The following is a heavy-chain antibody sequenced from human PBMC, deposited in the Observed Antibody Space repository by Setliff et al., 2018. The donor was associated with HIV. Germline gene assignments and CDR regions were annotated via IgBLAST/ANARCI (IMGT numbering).Heavy chain of an antibody. CDR3: AEGYQFSDY. D-gene: IGHD2-2*01. V-gene: IGHV3-23*01. J-gene: IGHJ4*02. CDR1: GFTFSDYN. Sequence: RLSCAASGFTFSDYNMRWVRQAPGKGLEWVSSISKNGENRDYADSVQGRFTISRDNSKNTLYLQMDSLRAEDTAVYFCAEGYQFSDYWGRGTLVTVS. CDR2: ISKNGENR.